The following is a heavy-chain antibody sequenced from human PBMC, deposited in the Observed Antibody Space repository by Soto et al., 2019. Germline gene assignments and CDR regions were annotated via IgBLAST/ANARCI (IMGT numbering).Heavy chain of an antibody. Sequence: GASVKVSCKASGGTFSSYAISWVRQAPGQGLEWMGGIIPTFGTANYAQKFQGRVTITADESTSTAYMELSSLRSEDTAVYYCAREDPRGYDFWSGYYIFDYWGQGTLVTVSS. CDR2: IIPTFGTA. CDR3: AREDPRGYDFWSGYYIFDY. J-gene: IGHJ4*02. V-gene: IGHV1-69*13. CDR1: GGTFSSYA. D-gene: IGHD3-3*01.